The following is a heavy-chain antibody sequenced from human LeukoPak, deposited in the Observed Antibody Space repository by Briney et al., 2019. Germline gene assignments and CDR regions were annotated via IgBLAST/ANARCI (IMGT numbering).Heavy chain of an antibody. CDR3: ARDHGITPPYYSYGMDV. D-gene: IGHD4-23*01. CDR2: IYYSGST. J-gene: IGHJ6*02. CDR1: GGSISSGAYF. V-gene: IGHV4-30-4*01. Sequence: PSETLSLTCTVSGGSISSGAYFWTWIRQPPGKGLEWIGYIYYSGSTYYNPSLRSRVIISRDTSTNQFSLSLSSVTAADTAVYYCARDHGITPPYYSYGMDVWGQGTTVTVSS.